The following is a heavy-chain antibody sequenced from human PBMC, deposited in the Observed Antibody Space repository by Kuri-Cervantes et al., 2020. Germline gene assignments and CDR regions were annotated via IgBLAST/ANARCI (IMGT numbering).Heavy chain of an antibody. V-gene: IGHV1-18*01. CDR1: GYTFTSYG. CDR3: ARDSRLLRYFDWLLEGEDAFDI. J-gene: IGHJ3*02. D-gene: IGHD3-9*01. CDR2: ISAYNGNT. Sequence: ASVKVSCKASGYTFTSYGISWVRQALGQGLEWMGWISAYNGNTNYAQKLQGRVTMTTDTSTSTAYMELRSLRSDDTAVYYCARDSRLLRYFDWLLEGEDAFDIWGRGTMVTVSS.